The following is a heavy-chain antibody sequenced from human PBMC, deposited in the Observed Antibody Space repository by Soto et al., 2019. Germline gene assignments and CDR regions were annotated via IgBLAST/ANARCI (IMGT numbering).Heavy chain of an antibody. CDR3: ARDFSDGYSSGWYPITQDYYYGMDV. CDR2: ISYDGSNK. Sequence: GGSLRLSCAASGFTFSSYGMHWVRQAPGKGLEWVAVISYDGSNKYYADSVKGRFTISRDNSKNTLYLQMNSLRAEDTAVYYCARDFSDGYSSGWYPITQDYYYGMDVWGQGTTVTVS. D-gene: IGHD6-19*01. V-gene: IGHV3-30*19. CDR1: GFTFSSYG. J-gene: IGHJ6*02.